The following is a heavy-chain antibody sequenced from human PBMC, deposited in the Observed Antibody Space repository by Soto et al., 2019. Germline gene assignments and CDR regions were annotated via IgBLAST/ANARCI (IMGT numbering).Heavy chain of an antibody. V-gene: IGHV4-34*01. CDR3: ARGFNLCSSTSCPPYYYYYMDV. CDR1: GGSFSGYY. CDR2: INHSGST. D-gene: IGHD2-2*01. Sequence: SETLSLTCAVYGGSFSGYYWSWIRQPPGKGLEWIGEINHSGSTNYNPSLKSRVTISVDTSKNQFSLKLSSVTAADTAVYYCARGFNLCSSTSCPPYYYYYMDVWGKGTTVTVSS. J-gene: IGHJ6*03.